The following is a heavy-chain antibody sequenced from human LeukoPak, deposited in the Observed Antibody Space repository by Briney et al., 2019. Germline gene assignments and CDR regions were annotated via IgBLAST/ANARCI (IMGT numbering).Heavy chain of an antibody. D-gene: IGHD2-21*01. J-gene: IGHJ4*02. CDR3: ARDGEASSTIPFDY. CDR2: ISSSSSHI. CDR1: GFTFSSYS. Sequence: PGGSPRLSCAASGFTFSSYSMNWVRQAPGKGLEWVSSISSSSSHIYYADSVKGRFTISRDNAKNSLYLQMNSLRAEDTAVYYCARDGEASSTIPFDYWGQGTLVTVSS. V-gene: IGHV3-21*01.